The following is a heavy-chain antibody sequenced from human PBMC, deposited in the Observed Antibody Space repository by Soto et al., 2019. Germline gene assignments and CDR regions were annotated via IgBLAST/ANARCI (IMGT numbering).Heavy chain of an antibody. J-gene: IGHJ4*02. Sequence: QVQLVQSGAEVKKPGASVKVSCKASGYTFTSNDIYWLRQATGQGLEWMGWMNPKTGDSNSAEKFQGRLRMTRDTSITTAYMELSSLTSEDTAVYYCAREPATAKPEGVDFWGQGTLVTVSS. V-gene: IGHV1-8*01. D-gene: IGHD1-1*01. CDR2: MNPKTGDS. CDR1: GYTFTSND. CDR3: AREPATAKPEGVDF.